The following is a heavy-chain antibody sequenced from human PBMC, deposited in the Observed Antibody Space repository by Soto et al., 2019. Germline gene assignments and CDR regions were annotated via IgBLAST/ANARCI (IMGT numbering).Heavy chain of an antibody. J-gene: IGHJ4*02. V-gene: IGHV3-11*01. D-gene: IGHD5-18*01. CDR1: GFTFSDCY. Sequence: GGSLRLSCAASGFTFSDCYMSWIRQAPGKGLEWVSFINPSISTIYYADSVKGRFTISRDNAKNSLYLQMNSLRAEDTAVYYCVREAITAMVFDYWGQGALVTVSS. CDR2: INPSISTI. CDR3: VREAITAMVFDY.